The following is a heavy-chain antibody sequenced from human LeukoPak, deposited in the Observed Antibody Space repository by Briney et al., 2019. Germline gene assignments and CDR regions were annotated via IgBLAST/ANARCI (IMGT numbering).Heavy chain of an antibody. Sequence: PSETLSLTCTVSGGSISGFYWGWIRQPPGKGLEWIAYIYYSGSTNYNPSLKSRVTISVDTSKNQFSLKLSSVTAADTAVYYCARYYGSGTHFDYWGQGTLVTVSS. J-gene: IGHJ4*02. V-gene: IGHV4-59*08. CDR3: ARYYGSGTHFDY. CDR1: GGSISGFY. D-gene: IGHD3-10*01. CDR2: IYYSGST.